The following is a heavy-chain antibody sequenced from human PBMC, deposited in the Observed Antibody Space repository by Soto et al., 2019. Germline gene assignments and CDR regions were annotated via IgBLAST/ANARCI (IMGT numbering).Heavy chain of an antibody. CDR1: GGSISSYY. J-gene: IGHJ4*02. D-gene: IGHD2-15*01. CDR2: IYYSGST. CDR3: ARTGGYCSGGSCQGFDY. V-gene: IGHV4-59*01. Sequence: SETLSLTCTVSGGSISSYYWSWIRQPPGKGLEWIGYIYYSGSTNYNPSLKSRVTISVDTSKNQFSLKLSSVTAADTAVYYCARTGGYCSGGSCQGFDYWGQGTLVTVSS.